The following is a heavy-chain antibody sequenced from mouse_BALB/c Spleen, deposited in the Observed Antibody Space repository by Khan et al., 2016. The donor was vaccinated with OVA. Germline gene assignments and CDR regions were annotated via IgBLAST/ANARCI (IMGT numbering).Heavy chain of an antibody. Sequence: EVQLQESGPGLVKPSQSLSLTCTVTGYSITSDFAWNWIRQFPGNKLEWMGYISYSGSTTYNPSLKSRISITRDTSKNQFFLQLNSVTTGDTATYYCARWFTYWGQGTLVTVSA. V-gene: IGHV3-2*02. CDR2: ISYSGST. CDR1: GYSITSDFA. J-gene: IGHJ3*01. CDR3: ARWFTY.